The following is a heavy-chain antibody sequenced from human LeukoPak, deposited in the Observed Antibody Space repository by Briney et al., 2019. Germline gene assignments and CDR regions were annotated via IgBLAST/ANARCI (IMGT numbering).Heavy chain of an antibody. J-gene: IGHJ6*03. V-gene: IGHV3-49*04. CDR2: IRSAAYGGTT. D-gene: IGHD3-10*01. Sequence: TGGTLRLSCTVSGFTFGDYTMTWVRQAPGKGLEWVGSIRSAAYGGTTESPASVKDSFTISRDDSNSIAYLQMNSLKTEDTGIYYCTRESYFYGSGSQWGNHYMDVWGKGTTVTVSS. CDR3: TRESYFYGSGSQWGNHYMDV. CDR1: GFTFGDYT.